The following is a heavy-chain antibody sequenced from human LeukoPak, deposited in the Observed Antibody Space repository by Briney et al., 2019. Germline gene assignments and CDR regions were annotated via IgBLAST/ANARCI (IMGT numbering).Heavy chain of an antibody. Sequence: PGGSLRLSCAASGFTFSSYAMSWVREDPGKGLEGVSAISGSGGSTYYADSVKGRFTISRDNSKNTLYLQMNSLRAEDTAVYYCAKDAYYDSSGYVDYWGQGTLVTVSS. J-gene: IGHJ4*02. D-gene: IGHD3-22*01. CDR3: AKDAYYDSSGYVDY. CDR1: GFTFSSYA. CDR2: ISGSGGST. V-gene: IGHV3-23*01.